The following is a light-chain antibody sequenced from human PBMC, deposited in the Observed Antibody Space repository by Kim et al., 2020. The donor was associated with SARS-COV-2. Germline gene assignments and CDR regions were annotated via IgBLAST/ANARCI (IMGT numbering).Light chain of an antibody. CDR3: QSRDSGGNVV. Sequence: SSELTQEPAVSVALGQTVRITCQGDSLRSYYATWYQQKPRQAPVLVIYGRNSRPSGVPDRFSGSTSGNTASLTISGAQAEDEADFYCQSRDSGGNVVFGGGTQLTVL. CDR1: SLRSYY. CDR2: GRN. V-gene: IGLV3-19*01. J-gene: IGLJ2*01.